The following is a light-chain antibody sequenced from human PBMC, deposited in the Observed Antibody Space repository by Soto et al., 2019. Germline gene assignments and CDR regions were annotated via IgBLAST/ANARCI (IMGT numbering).Light chain of an antibody. CDR2: EVS. V-gene: IGLV2-14*01. J-gene: IGLJ1*01. CDR1: SSDVGGYNY. Sequence: QSALTQPASVSGSPGQSITISCTGTSSDVGGYNYVSWYQQHPGKAPKLMIYEVSNRPSGVSNRFSGSKSGNTASLTISGLQAEDEADYYCSSYTSSIYVFGTGTQLTV. CDR3: SSYTSSIYV.